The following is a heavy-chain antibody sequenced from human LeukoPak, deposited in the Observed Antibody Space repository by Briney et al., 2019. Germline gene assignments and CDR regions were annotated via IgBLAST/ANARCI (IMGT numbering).Heavy chain of an antibody. CDR3: AREPSGNFGQLVSSAEYFQH. D-gene: IGHD5/OR15-5a*01. CDR1: GFTFDSYA. CDR2: ITDSGVST. Sequence: GSLRLSCAASGFTFDSYAMSWVRQAPGKGLEWVSTITDSGVSTYYADSVKGRFTISRDNYKNTLYLQMNSLRAEDTAVYYCAREPSGNFGQLVSSAEYFQHWGQGTRVTVST. V-gene: IGHV3-23*01. J-gene: IGHJ1*01.